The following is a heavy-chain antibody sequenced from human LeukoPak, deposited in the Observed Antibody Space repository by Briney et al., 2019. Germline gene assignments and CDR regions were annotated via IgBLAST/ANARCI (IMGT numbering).Heavy chain of an antibody. D-gene: IGHD4-17*01. J-gene: IGHJ4*02. CDR2: ISSSSSYI. CDR1: GFTFSSYS. Sequence: GGSLRLSCAASGFTFSSYSMNWVRQAPGKGLEWVSSISSSSSYIYYADSVKGRFTISRDNSKNTLCLQMNRLRAEDTAVYYCAKEIWPTVTTPGHTHFDYWGQGTLVTVSS. V-gene: IGHV3-21*01. CDR3: AKEIWPTVTTPGHTHFDY.